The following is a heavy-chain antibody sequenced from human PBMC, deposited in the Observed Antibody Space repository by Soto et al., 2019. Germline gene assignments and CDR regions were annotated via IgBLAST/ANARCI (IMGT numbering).Heavy chain of an antibody. CDR2: IYHSGST. CDR1: GGSISSGGYS. V-gene: IGHV4-30-2*01. D-gene: IGHD6-13*01. J-gene: IGHJ6*02. Sequence: TLSLTFAVSGGSISSGGYSWSWIRQPPGKGLEWIGYIYHSGSTYYNPSLKSRVTISVDRSKNQFSLELSSVTAADTAVYYCAMGAIAAAGTTRSYHYYYYYGMDVCGQRTTVTVSS. CDR3: AMGAIAAAGTTRSYHYYYYYGMDV.